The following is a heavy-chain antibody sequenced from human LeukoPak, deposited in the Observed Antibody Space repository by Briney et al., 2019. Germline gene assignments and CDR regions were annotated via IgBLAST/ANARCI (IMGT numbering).Heavy chain of an antibody. J-gene: IGHJ5*02. CDR1: GFTFGNYA. CDR3: AKASVAIPQYCNS. Sequence: GGSLRLSCEASGFTFGNYAMNWVRQAPGKGLEWVSTISGTGSSTYYADSAKGRFTISRDNSKDTLLLQLNSLTAADTAMYFCAKASVAIPQYCNSWGQGTLVTVSS. V-gene: IGHV3-23*01. D-gene: IGHD2-2*02. CDR2: ISGTGSST.